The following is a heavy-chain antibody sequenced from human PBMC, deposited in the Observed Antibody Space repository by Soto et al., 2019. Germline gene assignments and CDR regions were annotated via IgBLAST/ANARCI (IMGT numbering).Heavy chain of an antibody. CDR3: ARPIVLISGFDI. V-gene: IGHV4-39*01. CDR1: GGSISSSSYY. D-gene: IGHD2-8*01. J-gene: IGHJ3*02. Sequence: SETLSLTCTVSGGSISSSSYYWGWIRQPPGKGLEWIGSIYYSGSTYYNPSLKSRVTISVDTSKNQFSLKLSSVTAADTAVYYCARPIVLISGFDIWGQGTMVTVSS. CDR2: IYYSGST.